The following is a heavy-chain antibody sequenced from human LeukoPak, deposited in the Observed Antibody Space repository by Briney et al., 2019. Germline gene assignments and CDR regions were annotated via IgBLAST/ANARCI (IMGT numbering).Heavy chain of an antibody. D-gene: IGHD6-13*01. CDR3: ARDNGAAAADY. V-gene: IGHV3-9*01. J-gene: IGHJ4*02. CDR1: GFTFDVYA. CDR2: FSWNSGTI. Sequence: GGSLRLSCAASGFTFDVYAMHWVRQAPGKGLEWVSGFSWNSGTIGYADSVKGRFTISRDNAKNSLHLQMNSLRAEDTALYHCARDNGAAAADYWGQGTLVTVSS.